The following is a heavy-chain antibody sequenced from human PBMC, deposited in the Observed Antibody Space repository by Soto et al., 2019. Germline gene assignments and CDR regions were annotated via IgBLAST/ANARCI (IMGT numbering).Heavy chain of an antibody. Sequence: EVQLVESGGGLVQPGRSLRLSCAASGFTFDDYAMHWVRQAPGKGLEWGSGISWNSGSIGYADSVKGRFTISRDNAKNSLYLQMNSLRAEDTALYYCAKDTHYGYSSSNFDYWGQGTLVTVSS. CDR3: AKDTHYGYSSSNFDY. J-gene: IGHJ4*02. CDR2: ISWNSGSI. CDR1: GFTFDDYA. V-gene: IGHV3-9*01. D-gene: IGHD6-13*01.